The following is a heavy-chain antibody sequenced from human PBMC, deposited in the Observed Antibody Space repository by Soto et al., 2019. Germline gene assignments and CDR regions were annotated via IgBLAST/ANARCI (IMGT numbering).Heavy chain of an antibody. CDR2: ISYDGSNK. V-gene: IGHV3-30-3*01. D-gene: IGHD4-17*01. J-gene: IGHJ6*02. CDR3: ATSLRDYGYYYYGMDV. Sequence: GGSLRLSCAASGFTFSSYAMHWVRQAPGKGLEWVAVISYDGSNKYYADSVKGRFTISRDNSKNTLYLQMNSLRAEDTAVYYCATSLRDYGYYYYGMDVWGQGTTVTVSS. CDR1: GFTFSSYA.